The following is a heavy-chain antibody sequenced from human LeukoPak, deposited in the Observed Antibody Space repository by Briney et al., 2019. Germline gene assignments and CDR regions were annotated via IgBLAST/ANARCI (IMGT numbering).Heavy chain of an antibody. Sequence: ASVKVSCKASGYTFTSYYMHWVRQAPGQGLEWMGIINPSGGSTSYAQKFQGRVTMTRDTSTSTVYMELSSLRSEDTAVYYCASAIFGVVMNDAFDIWAKGQWSPSLQ. V-gene: IGHV1-46*01. D-gene: IGHD3-3*01. CDR1: GYTFTSYY. J-gene: IGHJ3*02. CDR3: ASAIFGVVMNDAFDI. CDR2: INPSGGST.